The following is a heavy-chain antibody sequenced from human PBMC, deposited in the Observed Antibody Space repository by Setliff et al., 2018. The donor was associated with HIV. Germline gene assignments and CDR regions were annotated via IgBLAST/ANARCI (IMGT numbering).Heavy chain of an antibody. Sequence: SETLSLTCAVYGGSFSGYYWSWIRQPPGKGLEWIGEINHSGSTNYNPSLKSRVTISVDTSKNQFSLKLSSVTAADTAVYYCAIGPYDYFDYWGQGTLVTVSS. J-gene: IGHJ4*02. V-gene: IGHV4-34*01. CDR3: AIGPYDYFDY. D-gene: IGHD4-17*01. CDR2: INHSGST. CDR1: GGSFSGYY.